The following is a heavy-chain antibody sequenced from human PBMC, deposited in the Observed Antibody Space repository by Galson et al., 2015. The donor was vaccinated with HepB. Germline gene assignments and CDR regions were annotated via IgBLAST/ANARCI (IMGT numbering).Heavy chain of an antibody. J-gene: IGHJ6*03. D-gene: IGHD6-19*01. CDR2: IKQDGSEK. Sequence: SLRLSCAASGFAFSSYWMTWVRQAPGKGLEWVANIKQDGSEKYYVDSVKGRFTISRDNAKNSLYLQMNSLRAEDTAVYYCARTVAGLKEYYYYYMDVWGKGTTVTVS. V-gene: IGHV3-7*01. CDR3: ARTVAGLKEYYYYYMDV. CDR1: GFAFSSYW.